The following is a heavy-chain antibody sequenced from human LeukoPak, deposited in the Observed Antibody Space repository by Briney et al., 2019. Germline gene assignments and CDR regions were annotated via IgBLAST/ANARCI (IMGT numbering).Heavy chain of an antibody. Sequence: ASVKVSCKASGYTFINYGISWVRQAPGQGLEWMGWISAYNGDTNFAQKIQGRVTMTTDTSTSTAYMEVRSLRSDDTAVYYCARDPGSGWLRFDSWGQGALVTVSS. V-gene: IGHV1-18*01. J-gene: IGHJ4*02. CDR3: ARDPGSGWLRFDS. D-gene: IGHD6-19*01. CDR2: ISAYNGDT. CDR1: GYTFINYG.